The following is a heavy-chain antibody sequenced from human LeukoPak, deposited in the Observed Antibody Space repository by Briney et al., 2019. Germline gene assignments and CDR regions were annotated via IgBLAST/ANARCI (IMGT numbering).Heavy chain of an antibody. CDR1: GFTFSSYA. V-gene: IGHV3-23*01. CDR2: ISGSGGST. CDR3: AKGHAFNYYDSSGYYPPDYYFDY. J-gene: IGHJ4*02. Sequence: GGSLRLSCAASGFTFSSYAMSWVRQAPGKGLESVSAISGSGGSTYYADSVKGRFTISRDNSKNTLYLQMNSLRAEDTAVYYCAKGHAFNYYDSSGYYPPDYYFDYWGQGTLVTVSS. D-gene: IGHD3-22*01.